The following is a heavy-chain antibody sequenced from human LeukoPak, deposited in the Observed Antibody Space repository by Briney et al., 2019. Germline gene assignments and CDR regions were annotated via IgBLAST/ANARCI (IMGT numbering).Heavy chain of an antibody. Sequence: SETLSLTCTVSGGSISGSSYYWGWIRQPPGKGLEWIGSIYYSGSTYYNPSLKSRVTISVDTSKNQFSLKLSSVTAADTAVYYCARDGDAYYYYYYMDVWGQGTLVTVSS. J-gene: IGHJ6*03. CDR2: IYYSGST. D-gene: IGHD7-27*01. V-gene: IGHV4-39*07. CDR3: ARDGDAYYYYYYMDV. CDR1: GGSISGSSYY.